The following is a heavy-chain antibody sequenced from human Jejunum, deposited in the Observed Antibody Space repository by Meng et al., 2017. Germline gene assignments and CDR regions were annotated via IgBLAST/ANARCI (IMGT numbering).Heavy chain of an antibody. J-gene: IGHJ6*02. CDR3: TTDRLETFYLYCGMDV. Sequence: GGSLRLSCAASGFIFSNAWMSWVRQTPAKGLEWVGRIKSKTDGGTIDYAASVKDRFTISRDDSKNTLYLQMNSLKTDDKAVYYCTTDRLETFYLYCGMDVWGQGTTVTVSS. CDR1: GFIFSNAW. V-gene: IGHV3-15*01. CDR2: IKSKTDGGTI.